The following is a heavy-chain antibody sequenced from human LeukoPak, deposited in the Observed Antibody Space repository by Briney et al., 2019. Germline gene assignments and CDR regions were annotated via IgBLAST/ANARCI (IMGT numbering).Heavy chain of an antibody. CDR1: GGSISSYY. J-gene: IGHJ4*02. CDR2: IYYSGST. D-gene: IGHD6-13*01. Sequence: SETLSLTCTVSGGSISSYYWSWIRQPPGKGLEWIGYIYYSGSTNYHPSPKSRVTISVDTSKNQFSLKLSSVTAADTAVYYCASLIAAAGTLSDYWGQGTLVTVSS. CDR3: ASLIAAAGTLSDY. V-gene: IGHV4-59*01.